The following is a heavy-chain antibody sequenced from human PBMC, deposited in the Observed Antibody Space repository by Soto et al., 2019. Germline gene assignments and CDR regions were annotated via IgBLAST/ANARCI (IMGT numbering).Heavy chain of an antibody. CDR2: IWYDGGNK. CDR1: GFTFSSYG. CDR3: AANYDFWSGYYPHY. J-gene: IGHJ4*02. Sequence: GGSLRLSCAASGFTFSSYGMHWVRQAPGKGLEWVAVIWYDGGNKYYADSVKGRFTISRDNSKNTLYLQMNSLRAEDTAVYYCAANYDFWSGYYPHYWGQGTLVTVSS. V-gene: IGHV3-33*01. D-gene: IGHD3-3*01.